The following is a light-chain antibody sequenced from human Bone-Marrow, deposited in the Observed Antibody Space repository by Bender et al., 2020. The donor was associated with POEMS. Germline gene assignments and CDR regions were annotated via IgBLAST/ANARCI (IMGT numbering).Light chain of an antibody. V-gene: IGLV1-44*01. CDR2: SND. J-gene: IGLJ3*02. CDR3: AVWDDSLNGWV. Sequence: QSVLTQPPSASGTPGQRVTISCSGGTSNIGSGTVTWYQHLLGTAPKLLIFSNDQRPSGVPDRFSGSRSGTSASLAISGLQSEDEADYYCAVWDDSLNGWVFGGGTKLTVL. CDR1: TSNIGSGT.